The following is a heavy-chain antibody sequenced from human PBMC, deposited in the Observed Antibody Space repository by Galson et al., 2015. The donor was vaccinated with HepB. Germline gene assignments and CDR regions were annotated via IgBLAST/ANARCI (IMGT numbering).Heavy chain of an antibody. V-gene: IGHV3-23*01. D-gene: IGHD3-22*01. CDR2: ISDGGDGT. Sequence: ALRLSCAASGFTFNKYAMNWVRQAPGKGLEWVSGISDGGDGTYYADSVKGRFTISRDNSKNTLYLQMNSLRAEDTAVYYCAKDPYYYDSSGLDAFDIWGQGTMVTVSS. J-gene: IGHJ3*02. CDR3: AKDPYYYDSSGLDAFDI. CDR1: GFTFNKYA.